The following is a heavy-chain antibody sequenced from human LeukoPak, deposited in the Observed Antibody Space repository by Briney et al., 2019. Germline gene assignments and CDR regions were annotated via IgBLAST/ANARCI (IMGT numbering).Heavy chain of an antibody. D-gene: IGHD3-3*01. CDR1: GGSFSGYY. CDR2: INHSGST. Sequence: SETLSLTCAVYGGSFSGYYWTWIRQPPGKGLEWIGEINHSGSTNYNPALKSRVTISVDTSKSQFSLKLSSVTAADTAIYFCARRGLRFLESVKYSWFDPWGQGTLVTVSS. V-gene: IGHV4-34*01. J-gene: IGHJ5*02. CDR3: ARRGLRFLESVKYSWFDP.